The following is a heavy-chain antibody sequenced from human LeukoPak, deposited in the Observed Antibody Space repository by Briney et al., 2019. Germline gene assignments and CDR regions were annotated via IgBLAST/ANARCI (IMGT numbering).Heavy chain of an antibody. Sequence: PSETLSLTCAVSGGSITSSDRHWGWIRQAPGKGLEWIGTIYFTGDPYYSSSLKSRVTISVDTSKNQFSLKLSPVTAADTAVYYCARDRSWGDYDFWSGYSGGAYYFDYWGQGTLVTVSS. CDR2: IYFTGDP. V-gene: IGHV4-39*07. CDR3: ARDRSWGDYDFWSGYSGGAYYFDY. D-gene: IGHD3-3*01. J-gene: IGHJ4*02. CDR1: GGSITSSDRH.